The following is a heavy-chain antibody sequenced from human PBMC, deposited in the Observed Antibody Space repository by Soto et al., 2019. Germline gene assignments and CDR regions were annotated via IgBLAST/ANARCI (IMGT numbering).Heavy chain of an antibody. D-gene: IGHD2-21*02. V-gene: IGHV3-73*01. CDR1: GFTFGGSA. CDR2: IRDKANSYAT. J-gene: IGHJ4*02. Sequence: GGSLRLSCAASGFTFGGSAMHWVGQASGKGLEWVGRIRDKANSYATAYTASVKGRFTISRDDSKNTAYLQMNSLKTEDTAVYYCTRLYCGGDCDFDSWGQG. CDR3: TRLYCGGDCDFDS.